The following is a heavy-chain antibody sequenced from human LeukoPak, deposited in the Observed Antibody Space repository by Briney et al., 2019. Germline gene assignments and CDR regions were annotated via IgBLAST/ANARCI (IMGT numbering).Heavy chain of an antibody. D-gene: IGHD2-15*01. CDR2: IYYSGST. Sequence: SETLSLTCTVSGGSISSGGYYWSGVRQHPGKGLEWIGYIYYSGSTYYNPSLKSRVTISVDTSKNQFSLKLSSVAAADTAVYYCARERLGYCSGGSCYGFTRDYYYMDVWGKGTTVTVSS. J-gene: IGHJ6*03. CDR3: ARERLGYCSGGSCYGFTRDYYYMDV. CDR1: GGSISSGGYY. V-gene: IGHV4-31*03.